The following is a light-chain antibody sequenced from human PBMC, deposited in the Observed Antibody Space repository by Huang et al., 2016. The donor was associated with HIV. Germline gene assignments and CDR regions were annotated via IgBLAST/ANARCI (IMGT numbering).Light chain of an antibody. V-gene: IGKV1-39*01. J-gene: IGKJ1*01. CDR3: QQSYISPWT. CDR1: QSVGNS. Sequence: DIQMTQSPSSLSASVGDRVTITCRTSQSVGNSLNWYQQEPGKAPELLIVASSLQAWVSSRFSGSGSGTDFTLIISSLQPEDFATYYCQQSYISPWTFGQGTKVDLK. CDR2: VAS.